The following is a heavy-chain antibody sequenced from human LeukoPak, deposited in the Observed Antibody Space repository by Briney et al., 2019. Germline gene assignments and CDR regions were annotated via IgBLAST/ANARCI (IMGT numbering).Heavy chain of an antibody. CDR3: ASWPGGWYGEDS. J-gene: IGHJ4*02. CDR1: GFTVSSNY. CDR2: IYGGGST. D-gene: IGHD6-19*01. V-gene: IGHV3-53*01. Sequence: GGSLRLSCAASGFTVSSNYMSWVRQAPGKGLEWVSVIYGGGSTYYADSVKGRFTISRDTSKNTPNLQMNSLRAEDTAVYYCASWPGGWYGEDSWGQGTLVTVSS.